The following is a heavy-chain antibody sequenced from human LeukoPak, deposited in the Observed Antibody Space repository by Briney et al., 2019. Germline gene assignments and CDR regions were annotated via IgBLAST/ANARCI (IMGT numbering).Heavy chain of an antibody. V-gene: IGHV1-2*02. CDR2: INPNSGGT. J-gene: IGHJ4*02. Sequence: GASVKVSCKASGYTFTGYYMHWVRQAPGQGLEWMGWINPNSGGTNYAQKFQGRVTMTRDTSISTGYMELSRLRIDDTAVYYCTRGDVWFGTDHWGQGTLVTVSS. CDR3: TRGDVWFGTDH. D-gene: IGHD3-10*01. CDR1: GYTFTGYY.